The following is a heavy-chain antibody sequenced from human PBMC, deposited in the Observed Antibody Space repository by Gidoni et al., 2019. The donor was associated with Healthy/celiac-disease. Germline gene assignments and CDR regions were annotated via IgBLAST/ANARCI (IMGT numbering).Heavy chain of an antibody. CDR2: IYYSGST. Sequence: QLQLQESGPGLVKPSETLSLTCTVSGGSISSSSYYWGWIRQPPGKGLEWIGSIYYSGSTYYNPSLKSRVTISVDTSKNQFSLKLSSVTAADTAVYYCARHGGYCSSTSCYTTGWFDPWGQGTLVTVSS. D-gene: IGHD2-2*02. CDR3: ARHGGYCSSTSCYTTGWFDP. V-gene: IGHV4-39*01. J-gene: IGHJ5*02. CDR1: GGSISSSSYY.